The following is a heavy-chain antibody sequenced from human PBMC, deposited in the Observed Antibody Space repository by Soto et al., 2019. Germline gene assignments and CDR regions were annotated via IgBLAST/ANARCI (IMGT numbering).Heavy chain of an antibody. CDR3: AREGSPDVYYYYGIDV. V-gene: IGHV4-4*02. D-gene: IGHD6-13*01. CDR1: GGSIGSSTC. Sequence: QVQLQESGPGLVKASGTLSLTCAVSGGSIGSSTCWSWVRQPPGKGLEWIGEICHTGSTNYNPSLKGRVTISVDKSKNQFSLNLTSVIAADTAVYYCAREGSPDVYYYYGIDVWGQGTTVTVSS. CDR2: ICHTGST. J-gene: IGHJ6*02.